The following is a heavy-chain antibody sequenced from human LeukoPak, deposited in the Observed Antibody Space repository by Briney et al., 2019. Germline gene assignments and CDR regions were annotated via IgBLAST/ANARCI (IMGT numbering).Heavy chain of an antibody. CDR3: ATERSSCGGDCSDY. J-gene: IGHJ4*02. D-gene: IGHD2-21*01. CDR2: IWSSGSVT. CDR1: GYSFSNYE. Sequence: GGSLRLSCAGSGYSFSNYEMNWVRQAPGRGLEWVAYIWSSGSVTHYADSVKDRFTISRDNGKNSLYLQMNSLRAEDTAVYYCATERSSCGGDCSDYWGQGTLVTVSS. V-gene: IGHV3-48*03.